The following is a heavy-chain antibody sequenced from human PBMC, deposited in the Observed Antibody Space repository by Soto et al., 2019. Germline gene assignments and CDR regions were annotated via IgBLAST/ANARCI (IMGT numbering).Heavy chain of an antibody. CDR1: GFTFSSYW. CDR2: IDTDGSDT. D-gene: IGHD5-18*01. CDR3: ATLNSFGSDY. Sequence: EVRLVESGGGLTQPGGSLRLSCAASGFTFSSYWMHWVRQAPGKGLVWVSYIDTDGSDTKYADSVKGRFTISRDNAKNTVYLQMNSLRAEDTAMYYCATLNSFGSDYWGQGTLVAVSS. J-gene: IGHJ4*02. V-gene: IGHV3-74*03.